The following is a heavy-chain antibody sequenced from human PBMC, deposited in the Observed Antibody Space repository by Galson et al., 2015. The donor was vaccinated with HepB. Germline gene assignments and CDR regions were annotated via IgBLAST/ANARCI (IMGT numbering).Heavy chain of an antibody. Sequence: SLRLSCAASGFIFSSNAMHWVRQAPGKGLEWVAIISYDGSNRYYADALKGRFVISRDNSKNMLYLQMNGLRAEDTAVYYCARDQGTFGGVIGNSYYYGLDVWGQGTTVTVFS. D-gene: IGHD3-16*02. CDR2: ISYDGSNR. J-gene: IGHJ6*02. CDR1: GFIFSSNA. CDR3: ARDQGTFGGVIGNSYYYGLDV. V-gene: IGHV3-30*09.